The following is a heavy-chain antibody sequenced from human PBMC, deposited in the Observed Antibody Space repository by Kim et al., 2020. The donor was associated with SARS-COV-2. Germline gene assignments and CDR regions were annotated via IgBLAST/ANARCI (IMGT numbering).Heavy chain of an antibody. CDR3: ARARSHAGAFDI. D-gene: IGHD1-26*01. V-gene: IGHV3-53*01. Sequence: YYADSVKGRFTISRDNSKNTLYLQTNSLRAEDTAVYYCARARSHAGAFDIWGQGTMVTVSS. J-gene: IGHJ3*02.